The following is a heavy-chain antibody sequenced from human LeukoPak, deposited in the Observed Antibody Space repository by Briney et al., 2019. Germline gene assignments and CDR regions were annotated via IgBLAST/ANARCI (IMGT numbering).Heavy chain of an antibody. CDR2: IYYSGST. V-gene: IGHV4-59*08. J-gene: IGHJ6*03. CDR1: GGSISSYY. CDR3: ARQDSSGWPNYYYYYMDV. D-gene: IGHD6-19*01. Sequence: SETLSLTCTVSGGSISSYYWSWIRQPPGKGLEWIGYIYYSGSTNYNPSLKSRVTISVDTSKNQFSLKLSSVTAADTAVYYCARQDSSGWPNYYYYYMDVWGKGTTVTISS.